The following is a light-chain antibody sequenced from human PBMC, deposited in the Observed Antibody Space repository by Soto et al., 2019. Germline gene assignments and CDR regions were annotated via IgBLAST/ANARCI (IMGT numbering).Light chain of an antibody. CDR1: SSNIGAGYD. V-gene: IGLV1-40*01. CDR3: QSSDSSLSGVV. Sequence: QSVLTQPPSVSGAPGQRVTISCTGSSSNIGAGYDVHWYQQLPGTAPKLLIYGNSNRPSGVPDRFSGSKSGTSASLAITGLQAEDEADYYSQSSDSSLSGVVFVGGTKLTVL. CDR2: GNS. J-gene: IGLJ2*01.